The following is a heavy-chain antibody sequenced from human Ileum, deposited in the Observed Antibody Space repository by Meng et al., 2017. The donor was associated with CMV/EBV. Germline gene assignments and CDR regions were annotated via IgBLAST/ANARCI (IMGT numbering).Heavy chain of an antibody. Sequence: QVQVVQSGAEVKNPGASVKVSCKASGRTFTGYYLPWVRQAPGQGLEWMGRINPNSGDTNYAQKFQGRVTMTRDKSNSLAYMELSVLTSDDTAVYYCASYGSGTYSIFDYWGQGTLVTVSS. D-gene: IGHD3-10*01. CDR3: ASYGSGTYSIFDY. CDR1: GRTFTGYY. V-gene: IGHV1-2*06. CDR2: INPNSGDT. J-gene: IGHJ4*02.